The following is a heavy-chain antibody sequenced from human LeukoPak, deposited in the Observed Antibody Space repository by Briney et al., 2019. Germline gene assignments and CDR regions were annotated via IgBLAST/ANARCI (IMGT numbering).Heavy chain of an antibody. Sequence: GGSLRLSCAASGFTFSSYGMHWVRQAPGKGLEWVAVIWYDGSNKYYADSVKGRFTISRDNSKNTLYLQMNSLRAEDTAVYYCAKGSAVADIYFDYWGQGTLVTVSS. J-gene: IGHJ4*02. D-gene: IGHD6-19*01. CDR3: AKGSAVADIYFDY. CDR2: IWYDGSNK. V-gene: IGHV3-33*06. CDR1: GFTFSSYG.